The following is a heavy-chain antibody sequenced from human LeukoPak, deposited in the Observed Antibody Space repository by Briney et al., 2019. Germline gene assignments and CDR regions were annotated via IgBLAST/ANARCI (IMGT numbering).Heavy chain of an antibody. CDR2: IYSGGST. CDR1: GFTVSSNF. D-gene: IGHD5-18*01. J-gene: IGHJ4*02. CDR3: AREGYSSGSRTGIDY. Sequence: PGGSLRLSCAASGFTVSSNFMNWVRQAPGRGLEWVSVIYSGGSTSYADSVKGRFTISRGNSKNTLFLQMNSLRIDDTAVYYCAREGYSSGSRTGIDYWGQGTLVTVSS. V-gene: IGHV3-66*02.